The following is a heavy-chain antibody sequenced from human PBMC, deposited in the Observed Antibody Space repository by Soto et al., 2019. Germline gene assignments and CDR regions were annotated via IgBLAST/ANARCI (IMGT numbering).Heavy chain of an antibody. CDR3: AKLRYFDWSAYNWFEY. J-gene: IGHJ5*01. D-gene: IGHD3-9*01. CDR1: GFTFSSYA. V-gene: IGHV3-23*01. CDR2: ISGSGATT. Sequence: EVQLLESGGGLVQPGGSLRLSCAASGFTFSSYAMTWVRQAPGKGLEWVSGISGSGATTSYADSVKGRFTVSRDNSKNTLYLQMNSLRVEDRAVYHCAKLRYFDWSAYNWFEYWGQGTPVIVFS.